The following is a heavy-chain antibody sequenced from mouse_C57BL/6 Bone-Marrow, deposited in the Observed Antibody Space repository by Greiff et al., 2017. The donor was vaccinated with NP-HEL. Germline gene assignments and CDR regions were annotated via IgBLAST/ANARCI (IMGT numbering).Heavy chain of an antibody. CDR2: IHPNSGST. J-gene: IGHJ1*03. D-gene: IGHD4-1*01. Sequence: VQLQQPGAELVKPGASVKLSCKASGYTFTSYWMHWVKQRPGQGLEWIGMIHPNSGSTNYNEKFKSKATLTVDKSSSTAYMQLSSLTSEDSAVYYCARRDWPYWYFDVWGTGTTVTVSS. CDR3: ARRDWPYWYFDV. V-gene: IGHV1-64*01. CDR1: GYTFTSYW.